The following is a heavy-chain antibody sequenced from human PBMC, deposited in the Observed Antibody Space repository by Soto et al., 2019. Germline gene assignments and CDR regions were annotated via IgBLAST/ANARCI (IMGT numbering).Heavy chain of an antibody. D-gene: IGHD3-9*01. CDR3: ERADILTGYPYFDY. CDR2: IYSGGST. J-gene: IGHJ4*02. Sequence: GGSLRLSGAAAGFTVSSNYMSWVLQAPGKGLEWVSVIYSGGSTYYADSVKGRFTISRDNSKNTLYLQMNSLRAEDTAVYYCERADILTGYPYFDYWGQGTLVTVPS. V-gene: IGHV3-53*01. CDR1: GFTVSSNY.